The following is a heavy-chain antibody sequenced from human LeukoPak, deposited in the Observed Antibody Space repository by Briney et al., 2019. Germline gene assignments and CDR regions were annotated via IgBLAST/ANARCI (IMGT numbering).Heavy chain of an antibody. CDR3: ARDRGTGTTDFDI. CDR2: IYYSGST. V-gene: IGHV4-59*01. J-gene: IGHJ3*02. Sequence: PSETLSLTCTVSGGSISSYYWSWIRQPPGKGLEWIGYIYYSGSTNYNPSLKSRVTISVDTSKNQFSLKLSSVTAADTAVYYCARDRGTGTTDFDIWGQGTMVTVSS. CDR1: GGSISSYY. D-gene: IGHD1-7*01.